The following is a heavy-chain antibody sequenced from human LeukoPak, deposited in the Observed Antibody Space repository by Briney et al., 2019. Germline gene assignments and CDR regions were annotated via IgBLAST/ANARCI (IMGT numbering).Heavy chain of an antibody. CDR1: GFTFDDYA. V-gene: IGHV3-9*01. D-gene: IGHD3-3*01. CDR3: AKDKDFWSGEYYFDY. J-gene: IGHJ4*02. Sequence: PGRSLRLSCAASGFTFDDYAMHWVRQAPGKGLEWVSGISWNSGSIGYADSVKCRFTISRDNAKNSLYLQMNSLRAEDTALYYCAKDKDFWSGEYYFDYWGQGTLVTVSS. CDR2: ISWNSGSI.